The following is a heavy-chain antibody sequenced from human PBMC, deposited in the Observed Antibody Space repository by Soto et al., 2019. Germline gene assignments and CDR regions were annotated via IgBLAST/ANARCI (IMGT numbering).Heavy chain of an antibody. V-gene: IGHV3-23*01. CDR1: LFNCSSYA. D-gene: IGHD2-2*01. CDR2: ISGSGGST. Sequence: GGYLRRSCAASLFNCSSYAMSWLPQAPGKGLEWVSAISGSGGSTYYADSVKGRFTISRDNSKNTLYLQMNSLRAEDTAVYYCAKDFPDCSSTSCYRGDYYYGMDVWGQGTTVTVS. CDR3: AKDFPDCSSTSCYRGDYYYGMDV. J-gene: IGHJ6*02.